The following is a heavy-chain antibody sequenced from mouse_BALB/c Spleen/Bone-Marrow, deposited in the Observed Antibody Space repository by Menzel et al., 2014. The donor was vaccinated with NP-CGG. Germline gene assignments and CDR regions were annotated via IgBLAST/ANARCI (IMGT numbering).Heavy chain of an antibody. CDR3: AGSYYGSTFDY. CDR1: GFTFSSYY. D-gene: IGHD1-1*01. Sequence: EVQRVESGGGLVKLGGSPKLSCAASGFTFSSYYMSWVRQTPEKRLELVAAINSNGDNTYYPDTVKGRFTISRDNAKNTLYLQMSSLKSEDTALYYCAGSYYGSTFDYWGQGTTLTVSS. CDR2: INSNGDNT. V-gene: IGHV5-6-2*01. J-gene: IGHJ2*01.